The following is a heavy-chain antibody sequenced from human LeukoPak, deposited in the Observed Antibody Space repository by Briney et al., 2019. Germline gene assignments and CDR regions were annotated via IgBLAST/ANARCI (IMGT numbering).Heavy chain of an antibody. CDR2: IIPIFGTA. CDR1: GRTFSSYA. CDR3: ASPGSGSYILRY. V-gene: IGHV1-69*13. J-gene: IGHJ4*02. Sequence: LVKVSCKASGRTFSSYAISWVRQAPGQGLEWMGGIIPIFGTANYAQKFQGRVTITADESTSTAYMELSSLRSEDTAVYYCASPGSGSYILRYWGQGTLVTVSS. D-gene: IGHD3-10*01.